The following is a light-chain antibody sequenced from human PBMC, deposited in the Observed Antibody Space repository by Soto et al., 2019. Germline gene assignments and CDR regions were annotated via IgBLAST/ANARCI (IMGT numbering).Light chain of an antibody. V-gene: IGLV2-14*01. CDR1: NSHVGNYNY. CDR3: SSYISRTNIYV. J-gene: IGLJ1*01. CDR2: EVS. Sequence: QFVLTHPASVSGDPGHSLTISCTGANSHVGNYNYVSWYQQHPGKAPKLLLYEVSNRPSGVSNRFSGSKSGNTASLTIYALQAEDEAEYFFSSYISRTNIYVFGNETKVTVL.